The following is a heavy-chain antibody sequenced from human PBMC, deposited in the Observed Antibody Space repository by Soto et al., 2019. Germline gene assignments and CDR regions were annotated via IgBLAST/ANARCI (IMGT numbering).Heavy chain of an antibody. CDR1: GFNFRNCN. CDR2: VSGSSSYI. D-gene: IGHD4-17*01. CDR3: ARDLRGHYGP. V-gene: IGHV3-21*06. Sequence: GGSLRLSCEGSGFNFRNCNMIWVCQAPGKGLDWVSSVSGSSSYIYYADSVKGRFTVSRDNANNLVFLQMNGLRPEDTAMYYCARDLRGHYGPWGQGTMVTVSS. J-gene: IGHJ3*01.